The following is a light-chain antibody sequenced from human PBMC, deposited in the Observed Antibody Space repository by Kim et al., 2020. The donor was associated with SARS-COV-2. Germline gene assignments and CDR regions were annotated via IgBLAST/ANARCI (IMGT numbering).Light chain of an antibody. CDR3: QVWDSSSDHRVV. CDR1: SIGSKG. Sequence: PGRTARSTCGGNSIGSKGVHWYQQMPGQAPVLVISYDSDRPSGIPERFSGSNSGNTATLTISRVEAGDEADYYCQVWDSSSDHRVVFGGGTQLTVL. CDR2: YDS. V-gene: IGLV3-21*04. J-gene: IGLJ2*01.